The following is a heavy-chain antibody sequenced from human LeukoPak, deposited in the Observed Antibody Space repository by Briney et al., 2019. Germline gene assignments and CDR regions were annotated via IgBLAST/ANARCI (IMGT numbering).Heavy chain of an antibody. CDR3: ARGKMRIRLLEPGGWFDP. V-gene: IGHV1-69*05. D-gene: IGHD3-3*01. J-gene: IGHJ5*02. CDR1: GGTFSSYA. CDR2: IIPIFGTA. Sequence: ASVKVSCKASGGTFSSYAISWVRQAPGQGLEWVGRIIPIFGTANYAQKFQGRVTITTDESTSTAYMELSSLRSEDTAVYYCARGKMRIRLLEPGGWFDPWGQGTLVTVYS.